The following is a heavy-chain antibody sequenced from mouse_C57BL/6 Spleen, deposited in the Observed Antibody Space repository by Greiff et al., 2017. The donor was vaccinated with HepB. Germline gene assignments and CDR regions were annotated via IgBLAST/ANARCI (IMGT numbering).Heavy chain of an antibody. CDR3: ARKDPYAMDY. J-gene: IGHJ4*01. Sequence: EVQLKQSVAELVRPGASVKLSCTASGFNIQNTYMHWVKQRPEQGLEWIGRIDPANGNTKYAPKFQGKATITADTSSNTAYLQLSSLTSEDTAIYYCARKDPYAMDYWGQGTSVTVSS. V-gene: IGHV14-3*01. CDR2: IDPANGNT. CDR1: GFNIQNTY.